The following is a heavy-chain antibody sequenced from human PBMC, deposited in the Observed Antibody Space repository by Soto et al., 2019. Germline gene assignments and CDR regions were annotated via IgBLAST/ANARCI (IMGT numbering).Heavy chain of an antibody. D-gene: IGHD3-10*01. J-gene: IGHJ4*02. CDR3: AIGGGGVRGVTIDY. V-gene: IGHV1-69*12. CDR1: GGTFSSYA. Sequence: QVQLVQSGAEVKKPGSSVKVSCKASGGTFSSYAISWVRQAPGQGLEWMGGIIPIFGTANYAQKFQGRVTXXAXEXXSTAYMELSSLRSEDTAVYYCAIGGGGVRGVTIDYWGQGTLVTVSS. CDR2: IIPIFGTA.